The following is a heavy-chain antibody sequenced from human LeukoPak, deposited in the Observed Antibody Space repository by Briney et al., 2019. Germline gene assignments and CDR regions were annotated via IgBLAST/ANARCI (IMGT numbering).Heavy chain of an antibody. CDR3: ARGVTAMVTILDY. Sequence: ASVKVSCKASGYTFTSYGINWVRQAPGQGLEWMGWINTDTGNPTYAQGFTGRFVFSLDTSVSTAYLQISSLKAEDTAVYYCARGVTAMVTILDYWGQGTLVTVSS. CDR2: INTDTGNP. J-gene: IGHJ4*02. D-gene: IGHD5-18*01. CDR1: GYTFTSYG. V-gene: IGHV7-4-1*02.